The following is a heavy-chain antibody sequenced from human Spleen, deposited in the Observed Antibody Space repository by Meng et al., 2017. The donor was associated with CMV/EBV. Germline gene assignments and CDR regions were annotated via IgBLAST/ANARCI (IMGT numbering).Heavy chain of an antibody. J-gene: IGHJ4*02. Sequence: GESLKISCAASGFTFNTYAMSWVRQAPGRGLEWVSTISGGGGSTYYADSVKGRFTISRDNSKNTLYLQMNSLRAEDTAVYYCAKDLEVRGVLNYWGQGTLVTVSS. V-gene: IGHV3-23*01. D-gene: IGHD3-10*01. CDR2: ISGGGGST. CDR3: AKDLEVRGVLNY. CDR1: GFTFNTYA.